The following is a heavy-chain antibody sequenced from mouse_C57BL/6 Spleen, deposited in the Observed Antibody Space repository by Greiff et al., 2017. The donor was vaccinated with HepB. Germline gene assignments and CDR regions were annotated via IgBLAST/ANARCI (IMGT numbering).Heavy chain of an antibody. CDR2: IYPGDGDT. CDR3: ERDYKEYAMDY. D-gene: IGHD2-12*01. CDR1: GYAFSSYW. Sequence: QVQLQQSGAELAKPGASVKISCKASGYAFSSYWMNWVKQRPGKGLEWIGQIYPGDGDTNYNGKFKGKATLTADKSSSTAYMQLSSLTSEDSAVYFCERDYKEYAMDYWGQGTSVTVSS. J-gene: IGHJ4*01. V-gene: IGHV1-80*01.